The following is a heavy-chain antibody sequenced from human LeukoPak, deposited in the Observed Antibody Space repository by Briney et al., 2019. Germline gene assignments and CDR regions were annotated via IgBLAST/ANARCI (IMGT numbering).Heavy chain of an antibody. CDR3: AKDLSPESNRLSPFDY. Sequence: GGSLRLSCAASGSTFSSHAMRWVRHAPGKGLEWGSTITGSGGTTKYADSVKSRFTISIDNSKNTLYLRKYTLRAEDTAIFYCAKDLSPESNRLSPFDYWGQGTLVTVSS. D-gene: IGHD3-16*02. CDR1: GSTFSSHA. V-gene: IGHV3-23*01. CDR2: ITGSGGTT. J-gene: IGHJ4*02.